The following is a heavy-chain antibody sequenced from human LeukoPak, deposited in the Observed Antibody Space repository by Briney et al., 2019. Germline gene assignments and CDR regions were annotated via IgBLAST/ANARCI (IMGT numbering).Heavy chain of an antibody. CDR3: AKELQLVDEIYYYYYGMDV. Sequence: GGSLRLSCATSGFTFSSYAMSWVRQAPGKGLEWVSAISGSGGSTYYADSVKGRFTISRDNSKNTLYLQMNSLRAEDTAVYYCAKELQLVDEIYYYYYGMDVWGQGTTVTVSS. CDR2: ISGSGGST. D-gene: IGHD6-6*01. J-gene: IGHJ6*02. V-gene: IGHV3-23*01. CDR1: GFTFSSYA.